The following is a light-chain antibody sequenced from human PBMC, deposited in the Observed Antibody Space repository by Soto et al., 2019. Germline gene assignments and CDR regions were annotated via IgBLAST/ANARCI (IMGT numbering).Light chain of an antibody. Sequence: QSALTQPASVSGSPGQSITISCTGTSSDFGGYNYVSWYQQHPGKAPKLMIYDVSYRPPGVSNRFSGSKSGITASLTISGLQAEDEADYYCSSYTSTSTPYVFGTGTKVTVL. J-gene: IGLJ1*01. CDR3: SSYTSTSTPYV. CDR2: DVS. CDR1: SSDFGGYNY. V-gene: IGLV2-14*01.